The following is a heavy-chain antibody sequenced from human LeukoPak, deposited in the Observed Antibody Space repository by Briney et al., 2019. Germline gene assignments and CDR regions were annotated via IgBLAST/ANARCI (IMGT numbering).Heavy chain of an antibody. D-gene: IGHD3-22*01. CDR3: ATNIPPYYHDSSFPLPFDL. CDR2: INAGKGNT. Sequence: ASVKVSCKASGYTFTNYAMHWVRQAPGQRPEWMGWINAGKGNTKYSQKFQGRVTMAEDTSTDIAYMELSSLRSEDTAVYYCATNIPPYYHDSSFPLPFDLWGQGTLVTVSS. J-gene: IGHJ4*02. CDR1: GYTFTNYA. V-gene: IGHV1-3*01.